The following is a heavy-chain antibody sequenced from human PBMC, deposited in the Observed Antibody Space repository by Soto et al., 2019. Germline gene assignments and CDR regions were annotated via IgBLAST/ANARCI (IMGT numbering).Heavy chain of an antibody. J-gene: IGHJ5*02. CDR1: GFGFDEYG. CDR2: INRHGDST. Sequence: EVYLVEAGGGVVRPGGSLRLSCAASGFGFDEYGMSWVRQGPGKGLEWVSTINRHGDSTAYADSVKGRFTISRDNAKNPQYLQMNRLSYKGTAFYYCARAPSSVYHHGEYRASWGKGPLVPVS. CDR3: ARAPSSVYHHGEYRAS. D-gene: IGHD3-10*01. V-gene: IGHV3-20*04.